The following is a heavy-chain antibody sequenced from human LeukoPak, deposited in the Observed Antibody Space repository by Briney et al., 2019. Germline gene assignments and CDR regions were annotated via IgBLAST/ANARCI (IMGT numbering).Heavy chain of an antibody. J-gene: IGHJ3*02. Sequence: GASVKVSCKPSGYTFTSYGISWVRPAPGQGLEWVGWISAYNGNTNYAQKLQGRVTMTTDTSTSTAYMELRSLRSDDTAVYYCARAKSGWYPAFDIWGQGTMVTVSS. CDR1: GYTFTSYG. V-gene: IGHV1-18*01. CDR3: ARAKSGWYPAFDI. D-gene: IGHD6-19*01. CDR2: ISAYNGNT.